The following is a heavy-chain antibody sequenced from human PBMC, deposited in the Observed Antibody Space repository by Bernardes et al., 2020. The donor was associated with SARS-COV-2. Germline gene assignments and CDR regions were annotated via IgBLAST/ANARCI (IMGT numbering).Heavy chain of an antibody. CDR1: GGSISSSSYY. V-gene: IGHV4-39*01. CDR3: ARAPPEAVAGMGLFDY. Sequence: SETLSLTCTVSGGSISSSSYYWAWIRQPPGKGLEWIGTIYYTGSTYYNPSLKSRVTISVDTSKNQFSLRLTSVTAADTSVYYCARAPPEAVAGMGLFDYWGPRSLVTVSS. D-gene: IGHD6-19*01. CDR2: IYYTGST. J-gene: IGHJ4*02.